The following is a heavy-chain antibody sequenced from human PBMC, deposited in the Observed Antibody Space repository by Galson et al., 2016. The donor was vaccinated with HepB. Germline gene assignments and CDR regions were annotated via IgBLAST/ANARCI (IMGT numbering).Heavy chain of an antibody. D-gene: IGHD1-1*01. Sequence: SLRLSCAASGFTFSNYYMTWIRQAPGKGLEWISYISNSGSYTNYADSVKGRFTISRDNAKNSLYPQMNSLRAEDTAVYYCARDAVGSQNDFDYWGQGTLVTVSS. V-gene: IGHV3-11*06. CDR1: GFTFSNYY. CDR3: ARDAVGSQNDFDY. J-gene: IGHJ4*02. CDR2: ISNSGSYT.